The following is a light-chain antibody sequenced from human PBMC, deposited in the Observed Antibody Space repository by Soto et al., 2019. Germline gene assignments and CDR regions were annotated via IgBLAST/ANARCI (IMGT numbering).Light chain of an antibody. Sequence: EIVLTQSPGTLSLSPGERATLSCRASQSVSSSYLDWYQQKPGQAHRLLIYGASSRDTGIPDRFSGSGSGTAFTLTISRLEPEDFAVYYCQQYGSSPWTFGQGTKV. V-gene: IGKV3-20*01. CDR2: GAS. J-gene: IGKJ1*01. CDR1: QSVSSSY. CDR3: QQYGSSPWT.